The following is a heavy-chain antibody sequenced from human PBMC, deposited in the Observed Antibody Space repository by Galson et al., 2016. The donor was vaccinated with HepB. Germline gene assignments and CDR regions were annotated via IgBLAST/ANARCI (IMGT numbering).Heavy chain of an antibody. D-gene: IGHD3-10*01. Sequence: TLSLTCTVSGGSISSGGYYWSWIHQHPGKGLEWIGYIYHSGSTYYNPSLKSRVTISVDTSKNQFSLKLSSVTAADTAVYFCARDRSSGSGSFGYWGQGTLVTVSS. CDR3: ARDRSSGSGSFGY. V-gene: IGHV4-31*03. J-gene: IGHJ4*02. CDR2: IYHSGST. CDR1: GGSISSGGYY.